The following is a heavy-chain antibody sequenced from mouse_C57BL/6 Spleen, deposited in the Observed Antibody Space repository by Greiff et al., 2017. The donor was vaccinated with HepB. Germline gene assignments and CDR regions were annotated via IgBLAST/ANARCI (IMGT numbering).Heavy chain of an antibody. V-gene: IGHV5-17*01. CDR3: AREGHQYYFDY. D-gene: IGHD3-3*01. CDR1: GFTFSDYG. CDR2: ISSGSSTI. Sequence: EVQLQESGGGLVKPGGSLKLSCAASGFTFSDYGMHWVRQAPEKGLEWVAYISSGSSTIYYADTVKGRFTISRDNAKNSLFLQMTSLRSEATAMYYCAREGHQYYFDYWGQGTTLTVSS. J-gene: IGHJ2*01.